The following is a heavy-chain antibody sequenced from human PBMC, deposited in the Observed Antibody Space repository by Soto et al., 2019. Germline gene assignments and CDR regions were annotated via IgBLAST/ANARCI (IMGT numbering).Heavy chain of an antibody. Sequence: EVQLVESGGALVQPGGSLRLSCVASGFTLSNHYMDWVRQAPGKGLEWIGLIRNAARSYSTEHAASVKGRFTISRDDSKNTLYLQMKSLRTEDTAVYYCADLTWSGSYLPWGQGTLVTVSA. CDR3: ADLTWSGSYLP. V-gene: IGHV3-72*01. CDR2: IRNAARSYST. J-gene: IGHJ5*02. CDR1: GFTLSNHY. D-gene: IGHD3-3*01.